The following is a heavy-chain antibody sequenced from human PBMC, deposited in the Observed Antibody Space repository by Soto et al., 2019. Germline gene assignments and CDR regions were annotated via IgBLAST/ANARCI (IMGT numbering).Heavy chain of an antibody. D-gene: IGHD3-22*01. J-gene: IGHJ4*02. CDR2: IKSKTDGGTT. Sequence: PGRSLRLSCAASGFTFSNAWMSWVRQAPGKGLEWVGRIKSKTDGGTTDYAAPVKGRFTISRDDSKNTLYLQMNSLKTEDTAVYYCTTDTAYYDSSGYYRRTDYWGQGTLVTVSS. CDR1: GFTFSNAW. CDR3: TTDTAYYDSSGYYRRTDY. V-gene: IGHV3-15*01.